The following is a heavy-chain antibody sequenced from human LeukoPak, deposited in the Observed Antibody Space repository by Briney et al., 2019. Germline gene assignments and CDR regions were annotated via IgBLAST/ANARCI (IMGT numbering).Heavy chain of an antibody. CDR1: GFTFSSYE. CDR2: ISSSGSTI. CDR3: ARAGLDYYYGMDV. D-gene: IGHD3-10*01. J-gene: IGHJ6*02. Sequence: PGGSLRLSCAASGFTFSSYEMNWVRQAPGKGLEWVSYISSSGSTIYYADSAKGRFTISRDNAKNSLYLQMNSLRAEDTAVYYCARAGLDYYYGMDVWGQGTTVTVSS. V-gene: IGHV3-48*03.